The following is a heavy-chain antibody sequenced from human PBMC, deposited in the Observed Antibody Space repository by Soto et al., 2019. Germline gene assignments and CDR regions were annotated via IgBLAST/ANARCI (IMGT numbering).Heavy chain of an antibody. CDR1: GYSFTSYW. Sequence: PGESLKISCKGSGYSFTSYWIGWVRQMPGKGLEWMGIIYPGDSDTRYSPSFQGQVTISADKSISTAYLQWSSLKASDTAMYYCARRGAGYSGYDLVAVASNWFDPWGQGTLVTVSS. V-gene: IGHV5-51*01. CDR2: IYPGDSDT. CDR3: ARRGAGYSGYDLVAVASNWFDP. J-gene: IGHJ5*02. D-gene: IGHD5-12*01.